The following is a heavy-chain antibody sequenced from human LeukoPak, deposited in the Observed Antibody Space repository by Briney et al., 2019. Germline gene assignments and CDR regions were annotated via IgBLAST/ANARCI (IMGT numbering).Heavy chain of an antibody. D-gene: IGHD6-13*01. J-gene: IGHJ4*02. V-gene: IGHV3-9*01. CDR1: GFTFYDYA. CDR2: ITWNCGSI. CDR3: VKGISSWYPGAD. Sequence: GGSLRLSCAASGFTFYDYAMHWVRDAPGKGLEIVSGITWNCGSIGYANSVKCRFTISRDNAKTSLFLQMNSLRVEDTALYYCVKGISSWYPGADWGQGALVTVSS.